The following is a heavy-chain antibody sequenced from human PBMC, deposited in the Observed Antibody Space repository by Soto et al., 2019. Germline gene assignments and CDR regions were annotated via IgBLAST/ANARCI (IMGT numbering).Heavy chain of an antibody. Sequence: EVQLLESGGGLVQPGGSLRLSCAASGFTFKNYAMTWVRQAPGKGMEWVSSIGGSGSGAHYADSVKGRFTVSRDDSKNTLDLQMSGLRVDDTALYYCAKDAVPYNGEWDWFDLWGQGTLVTVSS. D-gene: IGHD3-10*01. CDR2: IGGSGSGA. V-gene: IGHV3-23*01. J-gene: IGHJ5*02. CDR1: GFTFKNYA. CDR3: AKDAVPYNGEWDWFDL.